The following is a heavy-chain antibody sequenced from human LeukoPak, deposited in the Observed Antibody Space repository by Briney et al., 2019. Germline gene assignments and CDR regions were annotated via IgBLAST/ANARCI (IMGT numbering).Heavy chain of an antibody. V-gene: IGHV1-69*05. J-gene: IGHJ4*02. CDR1: GGTFSSYA. Sequence: GASVKVSCTASGGTFSSYAISWVRQAPGQGLEWMGRIIPIFGTANYAQKFQGRVTITTDESTSTAYMELSSLRSEGTAVYYCASGGYYYDSSGYLEYWGQGTLVTVSS. D-gene: IGHD3-22*01. CDR3: ASGGYYYDSSGYLEY. CDR2: IIPIFGTA.